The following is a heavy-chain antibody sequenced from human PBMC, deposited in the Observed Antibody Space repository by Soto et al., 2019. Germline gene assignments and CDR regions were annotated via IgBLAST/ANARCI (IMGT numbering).Heavy chain of an antibody. V-gene: IGHV2-5*02. Sequence: QITLKESGPPLVKPTQTLTLTCTFSGFSLSTSGVGVGWIRQPPGKALEWLALIYWDDDKRYSPSLKSRLTITKDTSKHQVVLTKTNMAPVDTATYYCAHRPSYCSGGSCDSGFAYWRQGTLVTVSS. CDR2: IYWDDDK. CDR1: GFSLSTSGVG. D-gene: IGHD2-15*01. CDR3: AHRPSYCSGGSCDSGFAY. J-gene: IGHJ4*02.